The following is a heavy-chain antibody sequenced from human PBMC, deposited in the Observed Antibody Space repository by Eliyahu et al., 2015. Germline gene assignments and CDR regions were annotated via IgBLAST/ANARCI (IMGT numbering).Heavy chain of an antibody. J-gene: IGHJ4*02. CDR2: ISVSGGST. CDR1: GFTFRSYA. V-gene: IGHV3-23*01. Sequence: EVQLLESGGGLVQPGGSLRLSCAASGFTFRSYAMSXVRQAPGKGLEWVSTISVSGGSTYYADSVKGRFTISRDNSKNTLYLQMNSLRADDTAVYYCANLNCGGDCAVDYWGQGTLVTVSS. CDR3: ANLNCGGDCAVDY. D-gene: IGHD2-21*01.